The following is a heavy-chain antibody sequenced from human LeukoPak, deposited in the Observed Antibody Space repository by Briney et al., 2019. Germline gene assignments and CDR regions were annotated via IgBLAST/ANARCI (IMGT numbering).Heavy chain of an antibody. CDR2: IIPIFGTA. V-gene: IGHV1-69*01. CDR1: GGTFSSYA. J-gene: IGHJ4*02. Sequence: SVKVSCKASGGTFSSYAISWVRQAPGQGLEWMGGIIPIFGTANYAQKFQGKVTITADESTSTAYMELSSLRSEDTAVYYCAKDIDYYDSSGALGYWGQGTLVTVSS. D-gene: IGHD3-22*01. CDR3: AKDIDYYDSSGALGY.